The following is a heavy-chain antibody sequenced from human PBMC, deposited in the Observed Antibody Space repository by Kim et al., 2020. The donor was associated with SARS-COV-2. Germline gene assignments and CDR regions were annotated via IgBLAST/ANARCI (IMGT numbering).Heavy chain of an antibody. CDR3: ARDSSSTPTGNRYFDY. CDR1: GGSISSGGYY. Sequence: SETLSLTCTVSGGSISSGGYYWSWIRQHPGKGLEWIGYIYYSGSTYYNPSLKSRVTISVDTSKNQFSLKLSSVTAADTAVYYCARDSSSTPTGNRYFDYWGQGTLVTVSS. J-gene: IGHJ4*02. CDR2: IYYSGST. V-gene: IGHV4-31*03. D-gene: IGHD2-2*01.